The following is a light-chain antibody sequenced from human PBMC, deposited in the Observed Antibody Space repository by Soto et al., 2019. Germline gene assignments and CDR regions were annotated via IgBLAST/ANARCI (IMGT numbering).Light chain of an antibody. CDR3: QQYDTSPLT. CDR2: AAS. CDR1: QSVTSTY. J-gene: IGKJ4*01. Sequence: EIVLTQSPGTLSLSPGETATLSCRASQSVTSTYLAWYQQKPGQAPRLLIYAASSRATGIPDRFSGSGSGTEFTLSIRRLEPEDFAVYYCQQYDTSPLTFGGGTKVEIK. V-gene: IGKV3-20*01.